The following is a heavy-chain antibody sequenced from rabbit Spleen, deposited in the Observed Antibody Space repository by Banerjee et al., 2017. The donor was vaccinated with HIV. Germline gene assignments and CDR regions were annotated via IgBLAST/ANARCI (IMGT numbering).Heavy chain of an antibody. J-gene: IGHJ4*01. CDR1: GFSFSSTYW. D-gene: IGHD4-2*01. CDR2: VNTGNSAAT. Sequence: QEQLVESGGGLVQPEGSLTLTCTASGFSFSSTYWICWVRQAPGRGLEWIGCVNTGNSAATYYASWAKGRFTISKTSSTTVTLQMTSLTAADTATYFCARSYAGKAITSLNLWGPGTLVTVS. V-gene: IGHV1S45*01. CDR3: ARSYAGKAITSLNL.